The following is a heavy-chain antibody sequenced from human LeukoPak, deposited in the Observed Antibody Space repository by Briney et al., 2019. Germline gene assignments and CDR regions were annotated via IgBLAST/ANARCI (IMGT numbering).Heavy chain of an antibody. CDR3: AELGITMIGGV. Sequence: GGTLRLSCAASGFTFSSYTMSWVRQAPGKGLEWVAAISGSGGTTYYTDSVKGRFTISRDNAKNSLYLQMNSLRAEDTAVYYCAELGITMIGGVWGKGTTVTISS. V-gene: IGHV3-23*01. J-gene: IGHJ6*04. CDR2: ISGSGGTT. CDR1: GFTFSSYT. D-gene: IGHD3-10*02.